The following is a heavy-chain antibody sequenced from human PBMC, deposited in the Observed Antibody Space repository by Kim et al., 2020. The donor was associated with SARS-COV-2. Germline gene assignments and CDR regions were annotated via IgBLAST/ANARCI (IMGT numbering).Heavy chain of an antibody. CDR1: GGSISSSSYY. J-gene: IGHJ3*02. V-gene: IGHV4-39*01. Sequence: SETLSLTCTVSGGSISSSSYYWGWIRQPPGKGLEWIGNIYYSGSTYYNTSLKSRVTISVDTSKNQFSLKLSSVTAADTAVYYCASRGVTMIVVVTGVDAFDIWGQGTMVTVSS. CDR2: IYYSGST. D-gene: IGHD3-22*01. CDR3: ASRGVTMIVVVTGVDAFDI.